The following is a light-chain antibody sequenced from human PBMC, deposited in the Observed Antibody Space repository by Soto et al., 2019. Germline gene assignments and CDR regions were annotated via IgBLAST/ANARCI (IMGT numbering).Light chain of an antibody. CDR3: QQYGTSEII. Sequence: VMTQSPATLPVSPGERAPLSCTASQSINSNLAWYQQRPGQAPRLLIYGASTRATGIPARFSGSGSGTDFTLTITRLEPEDFAVFYCQQYGTSEIIFGQGTRLEIK. CDR1: QSINSN. J-gene: IGKJ5*01. V-gene: IGKV3-15*01. CDR2: GAS.